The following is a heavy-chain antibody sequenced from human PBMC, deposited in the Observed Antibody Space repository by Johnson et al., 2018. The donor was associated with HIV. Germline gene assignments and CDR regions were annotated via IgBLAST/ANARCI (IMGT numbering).Heavy chain of an antibody. V-gene: IGHV3-30*04. CDR1: RFTFGSYA. J-gene: IGHJ3*02. CDR2: ISYDGSNK. Sequence: QVQLVESGGGVVQPGRSLRLSCAASRFTFGSYAMHWVRHAPGKGLEWVAIISYDGSNKNYADSVKGRFTVSRDNSKNTLFLQMNGLRAEDTAVYYCAREGRTGPDTFDIWGQGTMVTVSS. CDR3: AREGRTGPDTFDI.